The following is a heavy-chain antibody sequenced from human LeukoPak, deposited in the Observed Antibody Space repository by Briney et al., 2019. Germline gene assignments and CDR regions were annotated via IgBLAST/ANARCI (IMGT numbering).Heavy chain of an antibody. Sequence: ASVKVSCKASGYTFTGYYMHWVRQAPGQGLEWMGWINPNSGGTNYAQKFQGRVTMTRDTSISTAYMELRSLRSDDTAIYYCARDTRTYSGHAALDVWGQGTLVTVSS. V-gene: IGHV1-2*02. J-gene: IGHJ3*01. CDR1: GYTFTGYY. CDR2: INPNSGGT. D-gene: IGHD5-12*01. CDR3: ARDTRTYSGHAALDV.